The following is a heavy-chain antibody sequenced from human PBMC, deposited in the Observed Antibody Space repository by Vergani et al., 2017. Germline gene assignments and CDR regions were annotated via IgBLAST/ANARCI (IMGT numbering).Heavy chain of an antibody. V-gene: IGHV4-59*01. CDR2: MYHSGST. CDR3: GRVADFYGLGSRLLDL. CDR1: GGSMSGYY. Sequence: QVRLQESGPGLVKPSETLSLPCSVSGGSMSGYYWSWIRQPPGKELEWIGYMYHSGSTNYNPSLETRVTISGDTSKNQFSLKLNSVTAADTAVYYCGRVADFYGLGSRLLDLWGQGILVTVSS. J-gene: IGHJ5*02. D-gene: IGHD3-10*01.